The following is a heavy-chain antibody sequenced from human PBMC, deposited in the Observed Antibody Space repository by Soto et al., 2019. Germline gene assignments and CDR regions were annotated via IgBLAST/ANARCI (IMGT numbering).Heavy chain of an antibody. V-gene: IGHV4-59*01. CDR2: ISDGGST. J-gene: IGHJ6*02. CDR1: GGSIYSYY. Sequence: PSETLCVTCNFCGGSIYSYYWNWIRQSAGNGLDWIGYISDGGSTNYNPSLKSRVTISVDTSKKQVSLKLSSVSAPDTARYFCAGYCRSSICPEDHHFALEVWGQGTPVTVSS. D-gene: IGHD2-2*01. CDR3: AGYCRSSICPEDHHFALEV.